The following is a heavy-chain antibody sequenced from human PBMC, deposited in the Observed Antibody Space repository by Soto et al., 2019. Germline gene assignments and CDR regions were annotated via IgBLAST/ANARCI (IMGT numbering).Heavy chain of an antibody. Sequence: EVQLVESGGGLIQPGGSLRLSCVASGLNVSSNYMIWVRQAPGKGLEWVSVMYSGGSTDYADSVKGRFTISRDTSKNTMYLQMSSLRAEDTALYYCARTYCGRDCYYYYGVDVWGQGTTVTVSS. J-gene: IGHJ6*02. D-gene: IGHD2-21*02. CDR2: MYSGGST. CDR3: ARTYCGRDCYYYYGVDV. CDR1: GLNVSSNY. V-gene: IGHV3-53*01.